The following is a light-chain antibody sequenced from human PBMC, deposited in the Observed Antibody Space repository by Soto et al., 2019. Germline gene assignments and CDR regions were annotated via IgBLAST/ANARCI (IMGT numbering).Light chain of an antibody. J-gene: IGLJ2*01. CDR1: SSDVGGYNY. CDR2: DVS. Sequence: QSVLTQPASVSGSPGQSITISCTGTSSDVGGYNYVSWYQQHPGKAPKLMIYDVSNRPSGVSDRFSGSKSGNTASLTISGLQAEDEAEYYCSSYTSSSTQMIFGGGTKVTVL. CDR3: SSYTSSSTQMI. V-gene: IGLV2-14*01.